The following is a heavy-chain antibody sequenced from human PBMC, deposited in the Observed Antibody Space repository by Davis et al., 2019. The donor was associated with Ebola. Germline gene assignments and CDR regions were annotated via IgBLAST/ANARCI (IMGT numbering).Heavy chain of an antibody. D-gene: IGHD3-3*01. J-gene: IGHJ6*02. CDR1: GFTSSGFTFSSYA. Sequence: GESLKISCAASGFTSSGFTFSSYAMSWVRQAPGKGLEWVSAISGSGGSTYYADSVKGRFTISRDNAKNSLYLQMNSLRDEDTAVYYCARDPPQARITIFGVVTRYYYYGMDVWGQGTTVTVSS. CDR2: ISGSGGST. V-gene: IGHV3-23*01. CDR3: ARDPPQARITIFGVVTRYYYYGMDV.